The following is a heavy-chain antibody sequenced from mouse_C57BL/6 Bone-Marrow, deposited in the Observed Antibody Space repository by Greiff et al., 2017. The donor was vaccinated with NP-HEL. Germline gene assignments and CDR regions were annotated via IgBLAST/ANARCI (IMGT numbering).Heavy chain of an antibody. CDR3: ARLPTTTVVDDSYAMDY. D-gene: IGHD1-1*01. CDR2: ISGGGGNT. Sequence: EVHLVESGGGLVKPGGSLKLSCAASGFTFSSYTMSWVRQTPEKRLEWVATISGGGGNTYYPDSVKGRFTISRDNAKNTLYLQMSSLRSEDTALYYCARLPTTTVVDDSYAMDYWGQGTSVTVSS. V-gene: IGHV5-9*01. CDR1: GFTFSSYT. J-gene: IGHJ4*01.